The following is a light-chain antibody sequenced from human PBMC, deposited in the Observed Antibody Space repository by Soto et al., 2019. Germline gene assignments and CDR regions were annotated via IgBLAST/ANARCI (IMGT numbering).Light chain of an antibody. V-gene: IGKV3-15*01. CDR3: QQYNNWPWT. Sequence: EIVMTQSPATLSVSPGERATLSCRASQSVSSNLAWYQQKPCQAPRLLIYGASTRATGIPARFSGSGSGTEFTLTISNLQSEDFAVYYCQQYNNWPWTFGQGTKVEIQ. CDR1: QSVSSN. CDR2: GAS. J-gene: IGKJ1*01.